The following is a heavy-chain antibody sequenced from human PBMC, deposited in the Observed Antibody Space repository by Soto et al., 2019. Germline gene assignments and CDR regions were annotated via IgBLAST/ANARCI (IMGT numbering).Heavy chain of an antibody. CDR3: ARTSLAAYSSSWYEDY. Sequence: QVQLQESGPGLVKPSQTLSLTCTVSGGSISSGGYYWSWIRQHPGKGLEWIGYIYYSGSTCYNRSLKSRVTISVDTSKNQFSLKLGSVTAADTAVYYCARTSLAAYSSSWYEDYWGQGTLVTVSS. D-gene: IGHD6-13*01. CDR2: IYYSGST. V-gene: IGHV4-31*03. CDR1: GGSISSGGYY. J-gene: IGHJ4*02.